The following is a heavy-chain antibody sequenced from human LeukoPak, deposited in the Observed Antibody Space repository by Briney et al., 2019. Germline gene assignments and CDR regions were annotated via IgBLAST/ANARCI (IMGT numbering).Heavy chain of an antibody. CDR3: ASSVASGSYYFDY. CDR1: GCSVTSYY. Sequence: PSETLSLTCTVSGCSVTSYYWSWIRQPAGKGLEWIGRIYTSGSTNYNPSLKSRVTMSVDTSKNQFSLKLSSVTAADTAVYYCASSVASGSYYFDYWGQGTLVTVSS. CDR2: IYTSGST. V-gene: IGHV4-4*07. D-gene: IGHD6-19*01. J-gene: IGHJ4*02.